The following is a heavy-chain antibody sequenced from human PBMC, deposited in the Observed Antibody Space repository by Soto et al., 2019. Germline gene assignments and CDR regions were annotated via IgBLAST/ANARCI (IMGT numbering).Heavy chain of an antibody. D-gene: IGHD6-13*01. CDR3: ARDEGSSSWLDF. CDR2: ISSSSSTI. J-gene: IGHJ4*02. Sequence: GGSLRLSCAASGGPFSIYSMNWVRQAPGKGLEWVSYISSSSSTIHYADSVEGRFTISRDNAKNSLYLQMNSLRAEDTAVYYCARDEGSSSWLDFWGQGTLVTVSS. V-gene: IGHV3-48*01. CDR1: GGPFSIYS.